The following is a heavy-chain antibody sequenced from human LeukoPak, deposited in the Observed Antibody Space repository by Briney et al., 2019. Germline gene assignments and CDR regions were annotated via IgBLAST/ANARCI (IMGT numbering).Heavy chain of an antibody. D-gene: IGHD3-3*01. J-gene: IGHJ1*01. CDR1: GDTLNTYD. V-gene: IGHV1-8*01. CDR3: ASATRWSGGYFQH. CDR2: MNPNSGDT. Sequence: ASVKVSRKASGDTLNTYDIKWVRQAPGQGLEWMASMNPNSGDTDCAQKFQGRVTMTRNTSKSTAYLELSSLRSEDTAVYFCASATRWSGGYFQHWGQGSLVTVSS.